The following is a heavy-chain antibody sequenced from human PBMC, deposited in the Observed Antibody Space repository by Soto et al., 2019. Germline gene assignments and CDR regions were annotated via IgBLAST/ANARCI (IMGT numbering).Heavy chain of an antibody. CDR2: INHSGST. J-gene: IGHJ4*02. CDR1: GGSFSGYY. CDR3: ASSRGYGSGSYYTHY. D-gene: IGHD3-10*01. Sequence: PSETLSLTCAVYGGSFSGYYWSWIRQPPGKGLEWIGEINHSGSTNYNPSLKSRVTISVDTSKNQFSLKLSSVTAADTAVYYCASSRGYGSGSYYTHYWGQGTLVTVSS. V-gene: IGHV4-34*01.